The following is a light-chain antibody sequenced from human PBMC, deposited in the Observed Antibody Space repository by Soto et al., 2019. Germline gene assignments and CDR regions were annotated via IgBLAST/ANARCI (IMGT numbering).Light chain of an antibody. V-gene: IGLV2-14*01. J-gene: IGLJ2*01. Sequence: QSVLTQPASVSGSPGQSITMSCTGTSSDVGGYNFVSWYQQHPDKAPQLIIYEVKHRPSGVSTRFSGSKSAYTATLTISGLQTEDEADYYCCSYTVNNTRVVFGGGTQLTVL. CDR1: SSDVGGYNF. CDR3: CSYTVNNTRVV. CDR2: EVK.